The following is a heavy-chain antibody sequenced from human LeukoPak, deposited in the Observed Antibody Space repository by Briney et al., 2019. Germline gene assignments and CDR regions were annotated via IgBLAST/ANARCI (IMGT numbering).Heavy chain of an antibody. J-gene: IGHJ4*02. D-gene: IGHD5-18*01. CDR3: ARDRSYGSFDF. V-gene: IGHV3-20*01. CDR2: INWNGGST. CDR1: GFTLDDHG. Sequence: GVSLRLSCAASGFTLDDHGMKWVCQAPGKGVVGVSGINWNGGSTFYADSVKGRFTISRDNAKNALYLQMNSLTAEDTALYHCARDRSYGSFDFWGQGTLVTVSS.